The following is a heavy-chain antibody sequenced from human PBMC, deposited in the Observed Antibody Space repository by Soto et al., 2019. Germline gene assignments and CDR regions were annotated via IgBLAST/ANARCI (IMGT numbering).Heavy chain of an antibody. D-gene: IGHD4-17*01. V-gene: IGHV3-21*01. CDR3: AKYTVTIKWY. CDR1: GFTFSSYS. CDR2: ISSTSTDI. J-gene: IGHJ4*02. Sequence: GGSLRLSCAASGFTFSSYSMNWVRQAPGKGLEWVSSISSTSTDIHYADSMKGRFTISRDYAKNSLYLQMNSLRAEDTAVYYCAKYTVTIKWYWGPGTLVTLSS.